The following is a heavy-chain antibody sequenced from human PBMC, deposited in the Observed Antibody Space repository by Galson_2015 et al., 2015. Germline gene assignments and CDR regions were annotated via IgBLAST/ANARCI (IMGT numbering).Heavy chain of an antibody. CDR2: INPHNGDT. Sequence: ASGYIFSSYGISWVRQAPGQGLEWMGWINPHNGDTNYAQKFQGRVTMTTGTSMSSSYMELRSLTSDDTAVYYCARLGPQLSGVVKIFDIWGQGTLVTVSA. D-gene: IGHD3-3*01. J-gene: IGHJ4*02. CDR1: GYIFSSYG. CDR3: ARLGPQLSGVVKIFDI. V-gene: IGHV1-18*01.